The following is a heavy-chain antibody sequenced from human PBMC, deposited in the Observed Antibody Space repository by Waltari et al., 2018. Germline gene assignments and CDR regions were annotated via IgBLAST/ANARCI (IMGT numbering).Heavy chain of an antibody. V-gene: IGHV3-7*01. D-gene: IGHD3-3*01. J-gene: IGHJ4*02. CDR2: IKTDGSEK. Sequence: VESGGGLVQPGGSLRLSCAASGFTFSTYWMSWARQAPGKGREWVANIKTDGSEKYYVDSVRDLFTISRDNAKNSLSLQMSTLRDEDTGRYYCARDWSGSGRGINYWGQGTLVTVSS. CDR1: GFTFSTYW. CDR3: ARDWSGSGRGINY.